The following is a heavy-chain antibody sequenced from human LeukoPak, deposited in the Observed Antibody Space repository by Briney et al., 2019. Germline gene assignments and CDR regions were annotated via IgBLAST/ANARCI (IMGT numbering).Heavy chain of an antibody. Sequence: SETLSLTCTVSGGSISSGGYYWSWIRQHPGKGLEWIGYIYYSGSTYDNPSLKSRVTISVDTSKNQFSLKLSSVTAADTAVYYCARDYYDSSGYYFDYWGQGTLVTVSS. CDR1: GGSISSGGYY. CDR2: IYYSGST. CDR3: ARDYYDSSGYYFDY. D-gene: IGHD3-22*01. J-gene: IGHJ4*02. V-gene: IGHV4-31*03.